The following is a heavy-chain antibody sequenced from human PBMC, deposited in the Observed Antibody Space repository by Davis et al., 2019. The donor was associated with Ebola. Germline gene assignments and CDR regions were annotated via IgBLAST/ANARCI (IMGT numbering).Heavy chain of an antibody. CDR1: GFTFSSYG. J-gene: IGHJ3*02. D-gene: IGHD3-22*01. CDR2: IWYDGSQK. V-gene: IGHV3-33*01. CDR3: ARPYYYDSSGYYEVTDAFDI. Sequence: GESLKISCAASGFTFSSYGMHWVRQVPGKGLEWVAVIWYDGSQKFYADSVKGRFTISRDSSKNTLYLQMNSLRAEDTAVYYCARPYYYDSSGYYEVTDAFDIWGQGTMVTVSS.